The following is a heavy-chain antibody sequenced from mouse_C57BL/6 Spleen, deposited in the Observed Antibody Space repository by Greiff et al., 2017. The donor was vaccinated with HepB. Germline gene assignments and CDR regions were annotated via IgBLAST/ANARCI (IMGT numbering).Heavy chain of an antibody. CDR1: GFTFSDYY. J-gene: IGHJ3*01. CDR2: INYDGSST. CDR3: ARADYDDPFAY. D-gene: IGHD2-4*01. Sequence: EVMLVESEGGLVQPGSSMKLSCTASGFTFSDYYMAWVRQVPEKGLEWVANINYDGSSTYYLDSLKSRFIISRDNAKNILYLQMSSLKSEDTATYYCARADYDDPFAYWGQGTLVTVSA. V-gene: IGHV5-16*01.